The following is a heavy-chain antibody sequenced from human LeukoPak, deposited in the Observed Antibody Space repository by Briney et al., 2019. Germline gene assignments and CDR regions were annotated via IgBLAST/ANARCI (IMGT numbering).Heavy chain of an antibody. Sequence: GGSLRLSCAASGFTFSSYWMGWVRQAPGKGLEWVASIRPGGSEKYYVDSVKGRFTISRDNAKSSLYLQMNSLRAEDTAVFYCARVPGDSGYFDFWGQGTLVTVSS. CDR2: IRPGGSEK. CDR1: GFTFSSYW. CDR3: ARVPGDSGYFDF. J-gene: IGHJ4*02. V-gene: IGHV3-7*01. D-gene: IGHD3-22*01.